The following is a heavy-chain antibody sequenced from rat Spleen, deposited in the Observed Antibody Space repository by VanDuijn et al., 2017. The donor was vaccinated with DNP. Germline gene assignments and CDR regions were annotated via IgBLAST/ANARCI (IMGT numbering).Heavy chain of an antibody. D-gene: IGHD1-12*02. CDR3: TRKGDYDGTYYYADYYVMDA. CDR1: GFTFSNYW. J-gene: IGHJ4*01. V-gene: IGHV5-31*01. Sequence: EVQLVESGGGLVQPGRSLKLSCAASGFTFSNYWMTWIRQAPGKGLEWVASITNTGDSTYYSDSVKGRFSLSRDNAKSTLYLQMNSLRSEDTATYYCTRKGDYDGTYYYADYYVMDAWGQGASVTVSS. CDR2: ITNTGDST.